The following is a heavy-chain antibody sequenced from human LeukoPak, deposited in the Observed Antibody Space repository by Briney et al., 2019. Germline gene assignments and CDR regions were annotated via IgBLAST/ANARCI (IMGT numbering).Heavy chain of an antibody. V-gene: IGHV3-74*01. CDR2: INSDGSST. Sequence: PGGSLRLSCAASGFDFTTYRMHWVRQAPGKGLVWVSRINSDGSSTSYADSVKGRFTISRDNAKNTLYLQMNSLRAEDTAVYYCARDLSYNLYGMDVWGQGTTVTVSS. CDR1: GFDFTTYR. D-gene: IGHD1-14*01. CDR3: ARDLSYNLYGMDV. J-gene: IGHJ6*02.